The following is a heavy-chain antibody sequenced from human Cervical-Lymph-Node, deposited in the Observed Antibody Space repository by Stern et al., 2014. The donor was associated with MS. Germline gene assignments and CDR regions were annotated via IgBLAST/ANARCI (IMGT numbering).Heavy chain of an antibody. D-gene: IGHD6-19*01. V-gene: IGHV1-3*01. J-gene: IGHJ4*02. CDR3: ARPTGIAVLFDY. CDR1: GYTFTSYA. Sequence: VQLVESGAEVKKPGASVKVSCKASGYTFTSYAMHWVRQAPGQRLESMGWINAGNGNTKYSQKFQGRVTITRDTSASTAYMELSSLRSEDTAVYYCARPTGIAVLFDYWGQGTLVTVSS. CDR2: INAGNGNT.